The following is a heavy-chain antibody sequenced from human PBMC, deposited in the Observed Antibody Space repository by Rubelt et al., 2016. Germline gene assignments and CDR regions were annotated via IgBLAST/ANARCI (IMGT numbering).Heavy chain of an antibody. V-gene: IGHV4-61*05. J-gene: IGHJ4*02. CDR2: IYYSGGT. CDR1: GGSISSSSYY. CDR3: AREVPATYFDY. D-gene: IGHD2-2*01. Sequence: QLQLQESGPGLVKPSETLSLTCTVSGGSISSSSYYWGWIRQPPGKGLEWIGYIYYSGGTNYNPSLKMRGTISVDTSKNQFSLKLSSVTAADTAVYYCAREVPATYFDYWGQGTLVTVSS.